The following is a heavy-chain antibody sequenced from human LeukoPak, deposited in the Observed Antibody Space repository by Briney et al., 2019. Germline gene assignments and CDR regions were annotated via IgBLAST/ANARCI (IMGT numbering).Heavy chain of an antibody. CDR3: ARDNDDYARWSYRY. D-gene: IGHD3-16*02. V-gene: IGHV4-59*01. CDR2: IYYSGST. CDR1: GGSISSYY. J-gene: IGHJ4*02. Sequence: SETLSLTCTVSGGSISSYYWSWIRQPPGKGLEWIGYIYYSGSTNYSPSLTSRVTISVDTSKNQFSLTLSSVAAADTDVDCCARDNDDYARWSYRYWGQGTLVTVSS.